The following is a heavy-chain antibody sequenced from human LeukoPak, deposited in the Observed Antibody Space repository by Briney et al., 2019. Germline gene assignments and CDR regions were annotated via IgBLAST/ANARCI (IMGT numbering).Heavy chain of an antibody. D-gene: IGHD1-14*01. Sequence: SETLSLTCAVYGGSFSGYYWSWIRQPPGKGLEWIGEIIHNRGTGRGSTSYNPSLKSRVTISVDTSKNQFSLKLYSVTAADTAVYYCARPTLNNHLDAFDIWGQGTMVTVSS. V-gene: IGHV4-34*12. CDR2: IIHNRGTGRGST. CDR1: GGSFSGYY. CDR3: ARPTLNNHLDAFDI. J-gene: IGHJ3*02.